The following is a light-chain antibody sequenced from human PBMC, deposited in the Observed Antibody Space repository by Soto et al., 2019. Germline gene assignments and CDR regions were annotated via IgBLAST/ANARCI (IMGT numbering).Light chain of an antibody. CDR3: CSYAGSRTYV. V-gene: IGLV2-23*02. Sequence: QSALTQPASVSGSPGQSITISCTGTSSDVGSYNLVSWYQQHTGKAPKLMIYEVSKRPSGVSNRFSGSKSGNTASLTISGLQAEDEADYYCCSYAGSRTYVFGTGTKLTVL. CDR2: EVS. CDR1: SSDVGSYNL. J-gene: IGLJ1*01.